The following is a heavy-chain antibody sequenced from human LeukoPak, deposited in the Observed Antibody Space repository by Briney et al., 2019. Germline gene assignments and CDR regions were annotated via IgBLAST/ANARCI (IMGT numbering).Heavy chain of an antibody. V-gene: IGHV4-59*01. D-gene: IGHD3-22*01. CDR2: IYYSGST. CDR1: GGSISSYY. J-gene: IGHJ4*02. Sequence: SETLSLTCTVSGGSISSYYWNWIRQPPGKGLEWIGYIYYSGSTNYNPSLKSRVTISVDTSKNQFSLKLSSVTAADTAVYYCARGADSSGYYSIFYFDYWGQGILVTVSS. CDR3: ARGADSSGYYSIFYFDY.